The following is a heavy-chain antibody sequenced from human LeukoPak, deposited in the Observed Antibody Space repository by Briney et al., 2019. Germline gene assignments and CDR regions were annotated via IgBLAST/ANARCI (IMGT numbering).Heavy chain of an antibody. Sequence: ASVKVSCKASGGTFSSYAISWVRQAPGQGREWRGGNIPIFGTANYAQKFQGRVTITADESTSTAYMELSSLRSEDTAVYYCARAGYSGYDPFDYWGQGTLVTVSS. J-gene: IGHJ4*02. CDR3: ARAGYSGYDPFDY. CDR1: GGTFSSYA. CDR2: NIPIFGTA. D-gene: IGHD5-12*01. V-gene: IGHV1-69*13.